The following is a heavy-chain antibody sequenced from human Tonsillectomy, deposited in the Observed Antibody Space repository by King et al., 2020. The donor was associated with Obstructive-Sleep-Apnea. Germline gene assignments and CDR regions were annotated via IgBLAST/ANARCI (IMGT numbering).Heavy chain of an antibody. Sequence: QLVQSGAEVKKPGASVKVSCKASNYIFTSYGVTWVRQAPGQGLEWMGWISAYNGNTNYAQKFQGRVTMTTDTSTSTAYMELRSLRSDDTAVYYCARGSTTMTTSDWGLAFDIWGQGTMVTVSS. CDR2: ISAYNGNT. J-gene: IGHJ3*02. CDR1: NYIFTSYG. CDR3: ARGSTTMTTSDWGLAFDI. V-gene: IGHV1-18*04. D-gene: IGHD4-17*01.